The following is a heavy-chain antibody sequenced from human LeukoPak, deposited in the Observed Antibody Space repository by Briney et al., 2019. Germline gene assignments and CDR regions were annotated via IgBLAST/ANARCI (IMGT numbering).Heavy chain of an antibody. CDR3: ANEREKGGGGGGAFDI. V-gene: IGHV1-69*05. CDR1: GGTFSSCA. CDR2: IIPIFGTA. D-gene: IGHD3-16*01. Sequence: SVKVSCKASGGTFSSCAISWVRQAPGQGLEWMGGIIPIFGTANYAQKFQGRVTITTDESTSTAYMELSSLRSEDTAVYFCANEREKGGGGGGAFDIWGQGTMVTVSS. J-gene: IGHJ3*02.